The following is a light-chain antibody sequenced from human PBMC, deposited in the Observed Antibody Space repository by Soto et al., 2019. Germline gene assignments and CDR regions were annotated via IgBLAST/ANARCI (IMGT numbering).Light chain of an antibody. V-gene: IGKV1-39*01. CDR1: QYISTY. CDR3: QESYSTS. CDR2: VAS. J-gene: IGKJ1*01. Sequence: IHMTLSPSSLSASVGYSLTIICRASQYISTYLNWYQQKPGKAPKLLIYVASNLQSGVPSRFSLSGSGTDFTLTISSMQPEDMATYYCQESYSTSFGQGTKVDIK.